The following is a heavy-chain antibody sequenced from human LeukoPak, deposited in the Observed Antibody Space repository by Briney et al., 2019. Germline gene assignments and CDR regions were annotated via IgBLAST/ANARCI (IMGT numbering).Heavy chain of an antibody. CDR3: ARAMRGWNWFDP. Sequence: ASVKVSCKASGYTFTSYYMHWVRQAPGQGREWMGWISAYNGNTNYAQKLQGRVTMTTDTCTSTAYMELRSLRSDDTAVYYCARAMRGWNWFDPWGQGTLVTVSS. CDR1: GYTFTSYY. J-gene: IGHJ5*02. CDR2: ISAYNGNT. V-gene: IGHV1-18*04.